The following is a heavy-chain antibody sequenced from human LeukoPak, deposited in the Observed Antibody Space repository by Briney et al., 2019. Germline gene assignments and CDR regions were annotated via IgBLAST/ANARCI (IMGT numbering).Heavy chain of an antibody. J-gene: IGHJ4*02. Sequence: GASLRLSCAASGLTFSSYAMSWVRQAPGKGLEWVSAISGSGGSTYYADSVKGRFTISRDNSKNTLYLQMNSLRAEDTAVYYCAKDSDSSSWPPSIDYWGQGTLVTGSS. CDR3: AKDSDSSSWPPSIDY. V-gene: IGHV3-23*01. CDR1: GLTFSSYA. CDR2: ISGSGGST. D-gene: IGHD6-13*01.